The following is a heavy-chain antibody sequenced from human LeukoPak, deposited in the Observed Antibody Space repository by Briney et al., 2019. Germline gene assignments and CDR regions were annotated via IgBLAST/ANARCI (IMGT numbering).Heavy chain of an antibody. CDR2: ISGSGGST. Sequence: GGSLRLSCAASGFTFSSYEMSWVRQAPGKGLEWVSAISGSGGSTYYADSVKGRFTISRDNSKNTLYLQMTSLRAEDTALYYCAKDTSSGWPNWFDPWGQGTLVTVSS. J-gene: IGHJ5*02. CDR1: GFTFSSYE. V-gene: IGHV3-23*01. CDR3: AKDTSSGWPNWFDP. D-gene: IGHD6-19*01.